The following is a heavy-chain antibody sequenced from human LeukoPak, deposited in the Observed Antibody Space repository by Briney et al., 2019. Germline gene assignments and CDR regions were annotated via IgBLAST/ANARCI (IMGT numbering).Heavy chain of an antibody. V-gene: IGHV3-23*01. Sequence: GGSLRLSCAASGFTFSNCAMSWVRQAPGKGLEWVSGISEAGGSTNYADSVKGRFTISRDNAKNSLYLQMNSLRAEDTAVYYCAGPNTARDAFDIWGQGTMVTVSS. CDR3: AGPNTARDAFDI. J-gene: IGHJ3*02. CDR2: ISEAGGST. D-gene: IGHD6-25*01. CDR1: GFTFSNCA.